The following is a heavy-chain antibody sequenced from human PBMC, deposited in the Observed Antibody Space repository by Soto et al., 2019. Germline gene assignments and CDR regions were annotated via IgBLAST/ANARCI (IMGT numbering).Heavy chain of an antibody. CDR1: GGSISSSSYY. Sequence: QLQLQESGPGLVKPSETLSLTCTVSGGSISSSSYYWGWIRQPPGKGLEWIGSIYYSGSTYYNPSLKSRVTIYVDTSKNQFSLKLSSVTAADTAVYYCARLAPHNCSSTSCYLSRSRRYNWFDPWGQGTLVTVSS. CDR2: IYYSGST. J-gene: IGHJ5*02. CDR3: ARLAPHNCSSTSCYLSRSRRYNWFDP. D-gene: IGHD2-2*01. V-gene: IGHV4-39*01.